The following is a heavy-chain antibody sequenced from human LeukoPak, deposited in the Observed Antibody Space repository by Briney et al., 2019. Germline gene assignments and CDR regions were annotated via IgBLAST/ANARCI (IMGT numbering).Heavy chain of an antibody. D-gene: IGHD3-16*01. CDR2: ISGSGGST. V-gene: IGHV3-23*01. Sequence: PGGSLRLSCAASGFTFSSYAMSWVRQAPWKGLEWVSAISGSGGSTYYADSVKGRFTISRDNSKNTLYLQMNSLRAEDTAVYYCAKTARNMITFGGVMSYWGQGTLVTVSS. J-gene: IGHJ4*02. CDR3: AKTARNMITFGGVMSY. CDR1: GFTFSSYA.